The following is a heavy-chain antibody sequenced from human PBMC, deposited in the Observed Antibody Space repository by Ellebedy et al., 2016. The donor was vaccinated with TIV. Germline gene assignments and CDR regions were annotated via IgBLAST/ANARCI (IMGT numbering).Heavy chain of an antibody. V-gene: IGHV3-23*01. CDR3: AKRVATMVRGVYYFDY. Sequence: PGGSLRLSCAASGFTFSSNAMSWVRQAPGKGLEWVSAISGSGGSTYYADSVKGRFTISRDNSKNTLYLQMNSLRAEDTAVYYCAKRVATMVRGVYYFDYWGQGTLVTVSS. CDR1: GFTFSSNA. D-gene: IGHD3-10*01. J-gene: IGHJ4*02. CDR2: ISGSGGST.